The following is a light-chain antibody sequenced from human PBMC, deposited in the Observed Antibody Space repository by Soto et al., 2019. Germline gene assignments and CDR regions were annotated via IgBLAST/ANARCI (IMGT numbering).Light chain of an antibody. J-gene: IGKJ4*01. CDR1: QSISTY. Sequence: DIQMTQSPSSLSASVGDRVTITCRASQSISTYVSWYQHRPGKAPKLLIYSASTLQSGVPPRFSGSGSGTDFTLTISSLQPDDFATYYWQQSFNTLTFGGGTKVEIE. CDR2: SAS. V-gene: IGKV1-39*01. CDR3: QQSFNTLT.